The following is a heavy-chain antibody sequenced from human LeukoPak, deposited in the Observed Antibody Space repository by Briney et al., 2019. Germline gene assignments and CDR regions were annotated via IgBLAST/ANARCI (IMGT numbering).Heavy chain of an antibody. D-gene: IGHD1-1*01. CDR1: GFTFSSYA. V-gene: IGHV3-30-3*01. CDR3: ARGASTGTTYFDY. J-gene: IGHJ4*02. Sequence: PGGSLRLSCAASGFTFSSYAMHWVRQAPGKGLEWVAVISYDGSNKDYADSVKGRFTISRDNSKNTLYLQMNSLRAEDTAVYYCARGASTGTTYFDYWGQGTLVTVSS. CDR2: ISYDGSNK.